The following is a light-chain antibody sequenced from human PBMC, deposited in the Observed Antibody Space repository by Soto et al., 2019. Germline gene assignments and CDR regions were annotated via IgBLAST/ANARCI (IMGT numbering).Light chain of an antibody. Sequence: EIVLTQSPGTLSLSPGERATLSCRASQSVGRNYLAWFQQKPGQAPRLLIYDASTRATGIPDKFGGSGSGTDFTFTISRLEPEDFAVYYCQQYVNSPITFGQGTRLGIK. CDR2: DAS. CDR3: QQYVNSPIT. J-gene: IGKJ5*01. CDR1: QSVGRNY. V-gene: IGKV3-20*01.